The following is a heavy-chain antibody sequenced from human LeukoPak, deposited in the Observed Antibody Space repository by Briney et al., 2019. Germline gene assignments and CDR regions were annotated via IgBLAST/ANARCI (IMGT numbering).Heavy chain of an antibody. CDR1: GFTFDDYA. CDR3: AKDAAAAGTLYYFDY. V-gene: IGHV3-9*01. J-gene: IGHJ4*02. D-gene: IGHD6-13*01. CDR2: ISWNSGSI. Sequence: GRPLRLSCAASGFTFDDYAMHWVRQAPGKGLEWVSGISWNSGSIGYADSVKGRFTISRDNAKNSLYLQMNSLRAEDTALYYCAKDAAAAGTLYYFDYWGQGTLVTVSS.